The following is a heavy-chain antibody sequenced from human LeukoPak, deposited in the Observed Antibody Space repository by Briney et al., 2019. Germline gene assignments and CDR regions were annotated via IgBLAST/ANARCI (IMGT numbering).Heavy chain of an antibody. CDR2: ITWDGDST. D-gene: IGHD1-1*01. V-gene: IGHV3-43*01. CDR1: GFTLHDYN. CDR3: TRDRERGGRGPIRH. J-gene: IGHJ1*01. Sequence: GGSLRLSCAASGFTLHDYNMHWVRQAPGKGLEWVSHITWDGDSTYYADSVKGRFIISRDNSKNSLYLQMSSLRVEDTALYYCTRDRERGGRGPIRHWGQGTLVTVSS.